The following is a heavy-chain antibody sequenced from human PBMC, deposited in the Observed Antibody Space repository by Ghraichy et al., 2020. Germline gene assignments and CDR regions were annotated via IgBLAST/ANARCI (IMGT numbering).Heavy chain of an antibody. J-gene: IGHJ4*02. V-gene: IGHV3-21*01. CDR2: ISSSSSYI. D-gene: IGHD3-22*01. CDR3: ASNYYDSSGYLGTFDY. CDR1: GFTFSSYS. Sequence: GGSLRLSCAASGFTFSSYSMNWVRQAPGKGLEWVSSISSSSSYIYYADSVKGRFTISRDNAKNSLYLQMNSLRAEDTAVYYCASNYYDSSGYLGTFDYWGQGTLVTVSS.